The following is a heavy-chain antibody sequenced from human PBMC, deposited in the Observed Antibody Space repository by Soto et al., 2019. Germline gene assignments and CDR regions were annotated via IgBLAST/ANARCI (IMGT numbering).Heavy chain of an antibody. V-gene: IGHV3-9*01. CDR2: ISWNSGSI. J-gene: IGHJ4*02. Sequence: PGGSLRLSCAASGFTFDDYAMHWVRQAPGKGLEWVSGISWNSGSIGYADSVKGRFTISRDNAKNSLYLQMNSLRAEDTALYYCAKAFGDYVRPFDYWGQGTLVTVSS. CDR3: AKAFGDYVRPFDY. D-gene: IGHD4-17*01. CDR1: GFTFDDYA.